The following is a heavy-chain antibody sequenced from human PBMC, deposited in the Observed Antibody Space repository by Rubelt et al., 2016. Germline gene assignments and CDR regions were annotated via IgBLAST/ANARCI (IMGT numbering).Heavy chain of an antibody. Sequence: VQLVESGGGVVQPGGSLRLSCAASGFTFSSYDMHWVRQATGKGLEWVSAIGTAGDTYYPGSVKGRFTISRENAKNSLYLQMNSLRAEDTAVYYCAREGTIQRNGAPAFDYWGQGTLVTVSS. V-gene: IGHV3-13*01. D-gene: IGHD5-18*01. CDR1: GFTFSSYD. CDR3: AREGTIQRNGAPAFDY. J-gene: IGHJ4*02. CDR2: IGTAGDT.